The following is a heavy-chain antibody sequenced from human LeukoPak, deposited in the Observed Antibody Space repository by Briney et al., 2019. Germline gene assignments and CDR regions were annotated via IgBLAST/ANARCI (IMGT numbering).Heavy chain of an antibody. J-gene: IGHJ4*02. V-gene: IGHV3-30*18. Sequence: GGSLRLSCAASGFTFSSYGMHWVRQAPGKGLEWVAVISYDGSNKYYADSVKGRFTISRDNSKNTLYLQMNSLRAEDTAVYYCAKDRRGYSYGTSFDYWGQGTLVTVSS. CDR1: GFTFSSYG. CDR3: AKDRRGYSYGTSFDY. D-gene: IGHD5-18*01. CDR2: ISYDGSNK.